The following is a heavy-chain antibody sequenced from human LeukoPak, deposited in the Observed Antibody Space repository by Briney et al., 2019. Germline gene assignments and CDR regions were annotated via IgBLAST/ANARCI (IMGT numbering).Heavy chain of an antibody. CDR2: MHPNSGNT. J-gene: IGHJ4*02. Sequence: ASVKVSCKASGYTFTSYDINWVRQATGQGLEWMGWMHPNSGNTGYAQKFQGRVTMTRNTSISTAYMELSSLRSEDTAVYYCARAPSSDVVVVAAPDYWGQGTLVTVSS. V-gene: IGHV1-8*01. CDR3: ARAPSSDVVVVAAPDY. CDR1: GYTFTSYD. D-gene: IGHD2-15*01.